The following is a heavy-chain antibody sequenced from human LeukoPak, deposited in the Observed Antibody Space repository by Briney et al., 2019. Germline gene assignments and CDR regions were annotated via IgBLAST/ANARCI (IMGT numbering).Heavy chain of an antibody. D-gene: IGHD4-17*01. V-gene: IGHV4-34*01. CDR2: IHHSGST. J-gene: IGHJ4*02. Sequence: SETLSLTCAVSSGSLSGYSWGWIRQAPGKGLDWIGEIHHSGSTTYNSSLKNRVTISLDKPKSQFSLILTSVTAADTAVYYCTRQSGTVTSIDYWGQGFLVTVSS. CDR3: TRQSGTVTSIDY. CDR1: SGSLSGYS.